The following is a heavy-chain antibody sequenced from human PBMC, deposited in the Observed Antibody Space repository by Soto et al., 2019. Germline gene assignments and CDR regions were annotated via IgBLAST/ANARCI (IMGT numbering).Heavy chain of an antibody. CDR3: ARTGGYSLGTPFDY. CDR1: GASISSSNYY. J-gene: IGHJ4*02. Sequence: QLQLQESGPGLVKPSETLSLSCTVSGASISSSNYYWGWIRQPPGKGLEWIGSIYYSGNTYYNPSLTSRVTISVDTSKNHFSLRLSSVTAADTAVYYCARTGGYSLGTPFDYWGQGTLVTVSS. CDR2: IYYSGNT. D-gene: IGHD3-16*01. V-gene: IGHV4-39*02.